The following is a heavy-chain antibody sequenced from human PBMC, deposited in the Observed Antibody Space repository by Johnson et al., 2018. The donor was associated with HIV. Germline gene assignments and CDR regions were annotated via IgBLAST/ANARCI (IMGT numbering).Heavy chain of an antibody. Sequence: QVQLVESGGGLIQPGGSLRLSCAASGFTVSDYYMSWIRQAPGKGLEWVSYISSSGGTIYYADSVKGRFSISRDNAKNSLYLQMNSLRAEDTAVYYCAKYAPLNYEIDYSSSSSAFDIWGQGTMVTVSS. CDR3: AKYAPLNYEIDYSSSSSAFDI. V-gene: IGHV3-11*04. CDR2: ISSSGGTI. J-gene: IGHJ3*02. D-gene: IGHD6-6*01. CDR1: GFTVSDYY.